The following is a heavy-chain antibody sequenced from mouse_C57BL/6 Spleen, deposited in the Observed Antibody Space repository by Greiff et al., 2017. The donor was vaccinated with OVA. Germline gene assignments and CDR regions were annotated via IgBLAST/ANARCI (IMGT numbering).Heavy chain of an antibody. CDR3: AGHPFAY. J-gene: IGHJ3*01. D-gene: IGHD6-1*01. Sequence: VQLQQSGPELVKPGASVKISCKASGYAFSSSWMNWVKQRPGKGLEWIGRIYPGDGDTNYNGKFKGKATLTADKSSGTAYMQLSSLTSEDSAVYFCAGHPFAYWGQGTLVTVSA. CDR2: IYPGDGDT. V-gene: IGHV1-82*01. CDR1: GYAFSSSW.